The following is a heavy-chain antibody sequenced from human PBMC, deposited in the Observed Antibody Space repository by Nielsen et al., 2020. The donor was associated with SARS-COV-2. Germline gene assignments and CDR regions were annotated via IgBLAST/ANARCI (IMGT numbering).Heavy chain of an antibody. CDR3: ARQDSSGWFKYYYYMDV. D-gene: IGHD6-19*01. CDR2: IRSRLNSYAT. CDR1: GFTFSGPA. Sequence: GESLKISCAASGFTFSGPAMHWVRQASGKRLEWVGRIRSRLNSYATAYAASVKGRFTISRDDSSNTAYLQMNSLKTEDTAVYYCARQDSSGWFKYYYYMDVWGKGTTVTVSS. V-gene: IGHV3-73*01. J-gene: IGHJ6*03.